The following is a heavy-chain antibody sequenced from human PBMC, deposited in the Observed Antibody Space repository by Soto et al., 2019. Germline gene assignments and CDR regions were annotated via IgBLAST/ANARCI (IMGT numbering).Heavy chain of an antibody. Sequence: QVQLQQWGAGLLKPSETLSLTCAVYGGSFSGYQWSWIRQTPGKGLEWIGGINDSGDINYNPSLKSRVTILLDAATKQISLNLRSVTAADTAVYYCARGLILWFGELSRRGGYYYYMDVWGKGTTVTVSS. V-gene: IGHV4-34*02. CDR1: GGSFSGYQ. CDR2: INDSGDI. J-gene: IGHJ6*03. D-gene: IGHD3-10*01. CDR3: ARGLILWFGELSRRGGYYYYMDV.